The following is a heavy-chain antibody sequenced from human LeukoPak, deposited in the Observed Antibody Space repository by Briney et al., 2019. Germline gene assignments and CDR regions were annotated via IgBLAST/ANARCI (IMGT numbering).Heavy chain of an antibody. D-gene: IGHD3-16*01. CDR1: GFTFSSYG. V-gene: IGHV3-30*18. Sequence: GRSLRLSCAVSGFTFSSYGMHGVREAPGKGLEWGAVISYDGSNKYYADSVKGRFTISRDNSKNTLYLQMNSLRAEDTAVHYCAKDWAGGETWGQGTLVTVSS. J-gene: IGHJ4*02. CDR3: AKDWAGGET. CDR2: ISYDGSNK.